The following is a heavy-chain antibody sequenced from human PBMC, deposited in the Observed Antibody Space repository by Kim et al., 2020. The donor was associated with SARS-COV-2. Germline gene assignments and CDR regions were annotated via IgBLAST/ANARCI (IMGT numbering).Heavy chain of an antibody. CDR3: AKGGYSSGWCFDY. CDR1: GFTFSSYG. CDR2: ISYDGSNK. D-gene: IGHD6-19*01. Sequence: GGSLRLSCAASGFTFSSYGMHWVRQAPGKGLEWVAVISYDGSNKYYADSVKGRFTISRDNSKNTLYLQMNSLRAEDTAVYYCAKGGYSSGWCFDYWGQGTLVTVSS. V-gene: IGHV3-30*18. J-gene: IGHJ4*02.